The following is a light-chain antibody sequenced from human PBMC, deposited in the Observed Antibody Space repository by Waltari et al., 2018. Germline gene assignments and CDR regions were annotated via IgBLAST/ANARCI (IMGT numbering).Light chain of an antibody. CDR1: SSDVGGYKF. CDR3: YSDADTYTFV. V-gene: IGLV2-11*01. Sequence: QSALTQPRSVSGSPGQSVTISCTATSSDVGGYKFVSWYQQHPGKAPKLLIFDVSKRPSGVPDRFSGSKSGNTASLTISGLQAEDEADYYCYSDADTYTFVFGTGTKVTVL. J-gene: IGLJ1*01. CDR2: DVS.